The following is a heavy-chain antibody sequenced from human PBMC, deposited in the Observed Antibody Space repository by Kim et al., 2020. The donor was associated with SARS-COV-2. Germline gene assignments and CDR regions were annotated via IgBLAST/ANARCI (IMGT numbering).Heavy chain of an antibody. D-gene: IGHD5-18*01. V-gene: IGHV3-23*01. Sequence: ADSVKGRFTIDRDNSKNTLYLQMNSLRAEDTAVYYCAKDGFRRTAMVLDYWGQGTLVTVSS. CDR3: AKDGFRRTAMVLDY. J-gene: IGHJ4*02.